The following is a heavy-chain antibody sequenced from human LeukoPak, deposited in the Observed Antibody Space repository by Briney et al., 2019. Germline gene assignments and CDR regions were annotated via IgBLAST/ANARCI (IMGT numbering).Heavy chain of an antibody. CDR1: GGSISSSSYY. Sequence: SETLSVTRTVPGGSISSSSYYWGWIRQPPGKWLESIGIIYYSVSTYYNPSLKSRVTMSVDTSKNQFSLKLSSVTAADTAVYYCARYMGYCSGGSCYSTIVDAFDIWGQGTMVTVSS. D-gene: IGHD2-15*01. CDR2: IYYSVST. CDR3: ARYMGYCSGGSCYSTIVDAFDI. V-gene: IGHV4-39*01. J-gene: IGHJ3*02.